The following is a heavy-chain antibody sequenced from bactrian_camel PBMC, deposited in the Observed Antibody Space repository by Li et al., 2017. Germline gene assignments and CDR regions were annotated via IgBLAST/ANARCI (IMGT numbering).Heavy chain of an antibody. D-gene: IGHD2*01. CDR2: IDDDGTP. V-gene: IGHV3S55*01. Sequence: HVQLVESGGGSVQAGGSLRVSCTVSGYSYSRWTSSTSIRYCMGWFRQTPGGDREGVAAIDDDGTPAYKDSLKGRFAISKDNDNNTLYLQMNMLKPEDTGMYYCAARTGRCGVGWWLLEPFNYWGQGTQVTVS. CDR3: AARTGRCGVGWWLLEPFNY. J-gene: IGHJ4*01. CDR1: GYSYSRWTSSTSIRYC.